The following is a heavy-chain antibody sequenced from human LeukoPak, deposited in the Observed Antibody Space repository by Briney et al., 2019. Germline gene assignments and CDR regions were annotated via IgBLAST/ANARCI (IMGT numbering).Heavy chain of an antibody. J-gene: IGHJ4*02. D-gene: IGHD1-26*01. CDR3: ARNGSRGWYFDY. V-gene: IGHV3-11*01. Sequence: PGGSLRLSCAAPGFRFSDYYMNWIRQAPGEGLKWVSYISSTGGTTFYADSVKGRFTISRDNAKNSLYLQMNSLRAEDTAVYYCARNGSRGWYFDYWGQGTLVTVSS. CDR1: GFRFSDYY. CDR2: ISSTGGTT.